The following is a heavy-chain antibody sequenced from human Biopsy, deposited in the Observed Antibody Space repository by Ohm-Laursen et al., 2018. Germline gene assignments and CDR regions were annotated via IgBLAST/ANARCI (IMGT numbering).Heavy chain of an antibody. D-gene: IGHD2-2*01. Sequence: SETLSLTCSVSGDSIGSYSWSWIRRPPGKGLEWIGYIEYSDKTYYNPSLENRVAFSVDTSKNQFSLRLMYVTAADTAVYYCARHRYCSSTSCSNSNYYFDFWGQGTLVTVSS. J-gene: IGHJ4*02. V-gene: IGHV4-59*08. CDR2: IEYSDKT. CDR3: ARHRYCSSTSCSNSNYYFDF. CDR1: GDSIGSYS.